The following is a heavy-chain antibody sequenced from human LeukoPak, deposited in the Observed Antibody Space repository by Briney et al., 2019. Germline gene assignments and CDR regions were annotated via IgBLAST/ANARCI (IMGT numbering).Heavy chain of an antibody. D-gene: IGHD6-13*01. V-gene: IGHV1-2*02. J-gene: IGHJ4*02. Sequence: ASVNVSCKASGYTFTGYYMLWVRQAPGQGLEWMGWINPNSGGTNYAQKFQGRVTMTRDTSISTAYMELSRLRSDDTAVYYCARDQHSSSWYIDYWVQGTLVTVSS. CDR2: INPNSGGT. CDR3: ARDQHSSSWYIDY. CDR1: GYTFTGYY.